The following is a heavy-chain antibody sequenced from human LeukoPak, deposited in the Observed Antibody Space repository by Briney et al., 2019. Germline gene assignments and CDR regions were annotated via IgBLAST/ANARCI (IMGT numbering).Heavy chain of an antibody. V-gene: IGHV3-7*01. CDR1: GFTFSSYA. CDR3: ARARRGAGLFDY. J-gene: IGHJ4*02. D-gene: IGHD1-26*01. CDR2: IKQDGSEK. Sequence: GGSLRLSCAASGFTFSSYAMHWVRQAPGKGLEWVANIKQDGSEKYYVDSVKGRFTISRDNAKNSLYLQMNSLRAEDTAVYYCARARRGAGLFDYWGQGTLVTVSS.